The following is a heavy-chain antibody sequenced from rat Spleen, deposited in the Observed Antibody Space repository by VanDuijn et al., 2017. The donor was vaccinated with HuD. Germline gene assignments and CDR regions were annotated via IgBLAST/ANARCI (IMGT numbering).Heavy chain of an antibody. D-gene: IGHD1-2*01. J-gene: IGHJ2*01. CDR3: AREEAYYYSSYIHFDY. CDR2: ISYDGSST. CDR1: GFTFSNYG. Sequence: EVQLVESGGGLVQPGRSLKLSCAASGFTFSNYGMAWVRQAPTKGLEWVATISYDGSSTYYRDSVKGRFTISRDNAKSTLYLQMDSLRSEDTATYYCAREEAYYYSSYIHFDYWGQGVMVTVSS. V-gene: IGHV5-29*01.